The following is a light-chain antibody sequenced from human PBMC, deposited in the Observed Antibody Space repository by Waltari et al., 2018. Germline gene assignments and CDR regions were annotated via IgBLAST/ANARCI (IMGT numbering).Light chain of an antibody. CDR1: QSLLDSEDGSTY. J-gene: IGKJ3*01. Sequence: DIVMTQTPLSLPVTLGEPASISCRSSQSLLDSEDGSTYLEWYLQKPGQSPQLLIYEVSNRASGVPDRFSGSGSDTDFTLKISRVEAEDVGVYYCMQALEFPFTFGPGTKLDIK. V-gene: IGKV2-40*01. CDR2: EVS. CDR3: MQALEFPFT.